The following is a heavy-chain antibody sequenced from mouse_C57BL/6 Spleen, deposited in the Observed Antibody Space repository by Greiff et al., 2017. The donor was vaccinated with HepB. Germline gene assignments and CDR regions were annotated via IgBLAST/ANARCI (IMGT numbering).Heavy chain of an antibody. V-gene: IGHV1-18*01. D-gene: IGHD2-4*01. J-gene: IGHJ2*01. Sequence: EVQLQQSGPELVKPGASVKIPCKASGYTFTDYNMDWVKQSHGKSLEWIGDINPNNGGTIYNQKFKGKATLTVDKSSSTAYMELRSLTSEDTAGYYCARIGDDYGEGGLCYFDYWGQGTTLTVSS. CDR2: INPNNGGT. CDR1: GYTFTDYN. CDR3: ARIGDDYGEGGLCYFDY.